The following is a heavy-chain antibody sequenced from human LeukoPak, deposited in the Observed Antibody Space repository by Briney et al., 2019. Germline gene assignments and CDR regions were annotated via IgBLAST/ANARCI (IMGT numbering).Heavy chain of an antibody. V-gene: IGHV3-30-3*02. CDR1: GFTFSSYA. CDR3: AKILVVPAAISAGAFDI. CDR2: ISYDGSNK. J-gene: IGHJ3*02. Sequence: GGSLRLSCAASGFTFSSYAMHWVRQAPGKGLEWVAVISYDGSNKYYADSVKGRFTISRDNSKNTLYLQMNSLRAEDTAVYYCAKILVVPAAISAGAFDIWGQGTMVTVSS. D-gene: IGHD2-2*01.